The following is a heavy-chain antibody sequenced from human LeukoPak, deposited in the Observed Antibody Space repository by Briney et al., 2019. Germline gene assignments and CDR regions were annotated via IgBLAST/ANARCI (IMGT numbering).Heavy chain of an antibody. J-gene: IGHJ4*02. Sequence: ASVKVSCKASGYTFTSYGISWVRQAPGQGVEWMEWISAYNGNTNYAQKLQGRVTMTTDTSTSTAYMELRNLRSDDTAVYYCARDGGSGYSSGDTDYWGQGTLVTVSS. D-gene: IGHD6-19*01. CDR2: ISAYNGNT. CDR3: ARDGGSGYSSGDTDY. CDR1: GYTFTSYG. V-gene: IGHV1-18*01.